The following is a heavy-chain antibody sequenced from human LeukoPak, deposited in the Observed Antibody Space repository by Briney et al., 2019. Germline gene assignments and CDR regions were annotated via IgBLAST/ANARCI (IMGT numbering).Heavy chain of an antibody. CDR3: ARGKSTGYGGPYNWFDP. CDR2: INPNSGGT. V-gene: IGHV1-2*04. CDR1: GYTFTGYY. J-gene: IGHJ5*02. D-gene: IGHD5-12*01. Sequence: ASVKVSCKSSGYTFTGYYMHWVRPAPGQGLEWMGWINPNSGGTNYAQKFQGWVTMTRDTSISTAYMELSRLRSDDTAVYYCARGKSTGYGGPYNWFDPWGQGTLVTVSS.